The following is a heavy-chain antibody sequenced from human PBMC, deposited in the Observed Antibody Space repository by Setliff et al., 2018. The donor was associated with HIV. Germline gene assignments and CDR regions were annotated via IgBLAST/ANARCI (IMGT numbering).Heavy chain of an antibody. J-gene: IGHJ4*02. V-gene: IGHV1-18*01. CDR2: IAGHNGDT. CDR1: GYTFISFG. Sequence: ASVKVSCKTSGYTFISFGISWVRRAPGQGLEWMGWIAGHNGDTKYDQMLQGRVTVAADISTSTVYMELRSLRSDDTAMYYCVRDDNYFDTTGYYPYFDYWGQGTLVTVSS. D-gene: IGHD3-22*01. CDR3: VRDDNYFDTTGYYPYFDY.